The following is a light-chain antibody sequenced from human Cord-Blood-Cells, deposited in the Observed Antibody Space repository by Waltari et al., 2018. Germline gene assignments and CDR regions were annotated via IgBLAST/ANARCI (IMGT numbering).Light chain of an antibody. V-gene: IGLV2-14*01. CDR1: SSDVGGYNY. J-gene: IGLJ1*01. CDR3: SSYTSSSTYV. CDR2: DVS. Sequence: QSALTQPASVSGSPGQSITIPCTGTSSDVGGYNYFPWYQQHPGKAPKLMIYDVSNRPSGVSNRFSGSKSGNTASLTISGLQAEDEADYYCSSYTSSSTYVFGTGTKVTVL.